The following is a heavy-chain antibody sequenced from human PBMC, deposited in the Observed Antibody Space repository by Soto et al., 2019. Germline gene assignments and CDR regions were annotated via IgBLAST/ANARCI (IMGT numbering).Heavy chain of an antibody. V-gene: IGHV1-69*12. D-gene: IGHD3-3*01. CDR2: IVPMFGTA. CDR1: GGTFGNSA. J-gene: IGHJ5*02. Sequence: QVQQVQSGAEVKKPGSSVNVSCKTSGGTFGNSAVTWVRQAPGQGLEWLGGIVPMFGTANYAQKFQGRVTITADESTITAYMELSSLNTDDTAVYYCARDGDPQSAFWSGPLGGGRFDPWGQGTLVTVSS. CDR3: ARDGDPQSAFWSGPLGGGRFDP.